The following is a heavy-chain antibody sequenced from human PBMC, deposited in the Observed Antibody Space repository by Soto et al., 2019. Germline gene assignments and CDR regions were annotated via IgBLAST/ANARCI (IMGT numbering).Heavy chain of an antibody. Sequence: QVQLVQSGAEVKKPGSSVKVSCKASGGTFSSYAISWVRQAPGQGLEWMGGIIPIFGTANYAQKFQGRVTITADESTSTAYMELSSLRSEDTAVYYCARDKFEGYFDWSPDYFDYWGQGTLVTVSS. CDR3: ARDKFEGYFDWSPDYFDY. D-gene: IGHD3-9*01. J-gene: IGHJ4*02. V-gene: IGHV1-69*01. CDR2: IIPIFGTA. CDR1: GGTFSSYA.